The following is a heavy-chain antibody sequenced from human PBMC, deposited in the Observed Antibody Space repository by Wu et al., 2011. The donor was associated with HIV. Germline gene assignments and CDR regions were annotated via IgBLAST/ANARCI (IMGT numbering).Heavy chain of an antibody. V-gene: IGHV1-18*01. D-gene: IGHD1-26*01. J-gene: IGHJ3*02. Sequence: QVQLVQSGGEVKKPGASVKVSCKPSGRALPTSRVTWVRQAPGQGLEWMGWINTYNDNTNYAQKLQGRVIMTTDTSTSTAYMEMRTLRSDDTAVYYCARGPWIGATQNDAFDIWGQGTMVTVSS. CDR3: ARGPWIGATQNDAFDI. CDR1: GRALPTSR. CDR2: INTYNDNT.